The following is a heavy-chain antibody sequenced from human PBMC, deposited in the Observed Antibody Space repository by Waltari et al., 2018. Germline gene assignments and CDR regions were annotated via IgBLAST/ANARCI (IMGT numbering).Heavy chain of an antibody. CDR1: GFTVRGSY. CDR3: ARETGVAVAGYGLDI. Sequence: VHVEESGGGLMQPGGSLRLSCAASGFTVRGSYRAWVRQAPGKGLEWVSLIYSGGDTYYADSVKGRFTISRDNSKNMVFLQMNSLRADDTAVYYCARETGVAVAGYGLDIWGQGTTVTVSS. J-gene: IGHJ6*02. V-gene: IGHV3-53*01. CDR2: IYSGGDT. D-gene: IGHD2-15*01.